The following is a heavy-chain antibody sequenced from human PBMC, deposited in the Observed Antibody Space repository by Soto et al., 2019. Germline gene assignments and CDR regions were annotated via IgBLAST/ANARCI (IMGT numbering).Heavy chain of an antibody. V-gene: IGHV3-23*01. D-gene: IGHD1-1*01. CDR3: XXXXXXXXGYNSDYYGMDV. CDR1: GLTFSTYA. J-gene: IGHJ6*02. Sequence: EVHLLESGGDLVQPGGSLRLSCTASGLTFSTYAMSWVRQAPGXXXXXVSAIGGSGTGGRTYYADSVKGRFTISRDNSKNTVYLQMNXLRADDTAXXXCXXXXXXXXGYNSDYYGMDVWGQGTTVTVSS. CDR2: IGGSGTGGRT.